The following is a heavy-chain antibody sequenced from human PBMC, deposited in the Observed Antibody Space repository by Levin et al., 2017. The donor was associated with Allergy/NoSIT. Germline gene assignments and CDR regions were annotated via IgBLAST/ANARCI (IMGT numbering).Heavy chain of an antibody. CDR1: GFTLSSYG. CDR3: ARDLSFATDWPAY. D-gene: IGHD3-9*01. Sequence: QPGESLKISCAVSGFTLSSYGMHWVRQAPGKGLEWVAFIWFDGSKTYYGDSVKGRFSISRDSSKLYLQMNSLRDEDTAVYYCARDLSFATDWPAYWGQGTLVTVSS. V-gene: IGHV3-33*01. J-gene: IGHJ4*02. CDR2: IWFDGSKT.